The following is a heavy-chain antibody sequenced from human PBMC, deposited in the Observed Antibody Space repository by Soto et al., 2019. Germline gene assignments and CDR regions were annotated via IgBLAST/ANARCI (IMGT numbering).Heavy chain of an antibody. J-gene: IGHJ1*01. D-gene: IGHD3-22*01. CDR1: GYSFTSYW. CDR3: ARHRYYDSSGYYPDFQH. V-gene: IGHV5-10-1*01. Sequence: PGESLKISCKGSGYSFTSYWISWVRQMPGKGLEWMGRIDPSDSYTNYSPSFQGHVTISADKSISTAYLQWSSLKASDTAMYYCARHRYYDSSGYYPDFQHWGQGTLVTVSS. CDR2: IDPSDSYT.